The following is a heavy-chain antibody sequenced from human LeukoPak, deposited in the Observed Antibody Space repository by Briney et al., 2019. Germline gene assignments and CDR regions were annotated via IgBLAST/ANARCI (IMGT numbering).Heavy chain of an antibody. V-gene: IGHV4-4*07. CDR2: IYTSGGT. J-gene: IGHJ5*02. CDR3: ARFEWELSWVDP. CDR1: GGSIGSYY. Sequence: PSETLSLTCTVSGGSIGSYYWSWIRQPAGKGLEWIGRIYTSGGTVYNPSLKSRVTMSVDTSKNQFSLKLSSVTAADTAVYYCARFEWELSWVDPWGQGTLVTVSS. D-gene: IGHD1-26*01.